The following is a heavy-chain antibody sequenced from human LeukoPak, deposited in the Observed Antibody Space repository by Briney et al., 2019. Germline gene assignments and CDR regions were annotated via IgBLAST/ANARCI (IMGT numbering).Heavy chain of an antibody. Sequence: SETLSLTCAVSGGSISSGGYSWSWIRQPPGKGLEWIGYIYHSGSTYYNPSLKSRVTISVDRSKNQFSLKLSSVTAADTAVYYCARGGGYCSGGSCYLVDPWGQGTLVTVSS. J-gene: IGHJ5*02. CDR1: GGSISSGGYS. CDR3: ARGGGYCSGGSCYLVDP. D-gene: IGHD2-15*01. V-gene: IGHV4-30-2*01. CDR2: IYHSGST.